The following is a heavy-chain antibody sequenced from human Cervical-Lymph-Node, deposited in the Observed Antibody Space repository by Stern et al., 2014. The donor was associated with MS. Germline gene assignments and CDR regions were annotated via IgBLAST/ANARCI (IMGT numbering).Heavy chain of an antibody. D-gene: IGHD1-1*01. CDR1: GGTFSSYA. Sequence: QVQLVESGAEVKKPGSSVKVSCKASGGTFSSYAINWVRQAPGQGLEWMGGIIPIFGTANYAQKFQGRVTITADESTSTAYMELSSLRSVDTAVYYCARDSERMTYLDYWGQGTLVTVSS. V-gene: IGHV1-69*01. CDR2: IIPIFGTA. CDR3: ARDSERMTYLDY. J-gene: IGHJ4*02.